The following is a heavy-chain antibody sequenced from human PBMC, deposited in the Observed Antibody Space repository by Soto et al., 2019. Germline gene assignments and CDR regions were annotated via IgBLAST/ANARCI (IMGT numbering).Heavy chain of an antibody. D-gene: IGHD3-16*02. CDR1: GFTFSSYW. V-gene: IGHV3-7*01. Sequence: GGSLRLSCAASGFTFSSYWMSWVRQAPGKGLEWVANIKQDGSEKYYVDSVKGRFTISRDNAKNSLYLQMNSLRAEDTAVYYCARVVWGVIPPYYFDYWGQGTLVTVSS. CDR3: ARVVWGVIPPYYFDY. CDR2: IKQDGSEK. J-gene: IGHJ4*02.